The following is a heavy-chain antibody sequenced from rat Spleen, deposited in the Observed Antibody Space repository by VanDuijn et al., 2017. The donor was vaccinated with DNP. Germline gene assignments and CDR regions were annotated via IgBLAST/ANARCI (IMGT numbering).Heavy chain of an antibody. J-gene: IGHJ3*01. D-gene: IGHD1-4*01. CDR3: TTSGITKGWFAY. CDR2: ITNSGGSS. CDR1: GLTFSDYA. Sequence: EVQLVESGGGLVQPGRSLKLSCAASGLTFSDYAMAWVRQSPTKGLEWVASITNSGGSSYYRDSVKGRFTISRDNAKSTLYLQMDSLRSADTATYYCTTSGITKGWFAYWGQGTLVTVSS. V-gene: IGHV5S23*01.